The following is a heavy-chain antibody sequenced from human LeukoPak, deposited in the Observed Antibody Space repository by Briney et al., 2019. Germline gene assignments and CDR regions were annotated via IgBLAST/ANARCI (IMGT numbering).Heavy chain of an antibody. CDR3: GRAGFGTAYNRFYYYMDV. CDR2: IFHSGIA. V-gene: IGHV4-38-2*01. D-gene: IGHD3-16*01. Sequence: SGAPSLTCAVSNYPITSDYYWVWIRQPPGQGLEWIGQIFHSGIAHYSPALKSRVTMSVDTSRSQFSVNLNSVTAADTAVYYCGRAGFGTAYNRFYYYMDVWGKGTTVTVSS. J-gene: IGHJ6*03. CDR1: NYPITSDYY.